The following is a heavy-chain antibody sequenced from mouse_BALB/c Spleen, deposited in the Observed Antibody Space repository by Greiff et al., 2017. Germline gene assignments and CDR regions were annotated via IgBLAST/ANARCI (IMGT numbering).Heavy chain of an antibody. J-gene: IGHJ4*01. CDR1: GYSFTGYY. D-gene: IGHD1-1*01. CDR3: ARGDYYGSSYAMDY. CDR2: INPYNGAT. Sequence: EVQLQQSGPGLVKPGASVKISCKASGYSFTGYYMHWVKQSHVKSLEWIGRINPYNGATSYNQNFKDKASLTVDKSSSTAYMELHSLTSEDSAVYYCARGDYYGSSYAMDYWGQGTSVTVSS. V-gene: IGHV1-31*01.